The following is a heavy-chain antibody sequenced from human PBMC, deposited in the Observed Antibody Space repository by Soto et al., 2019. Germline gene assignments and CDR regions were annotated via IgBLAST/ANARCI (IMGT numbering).Heavy chain of an antibody. CDR3: AGVRPGWFDP. D-gene: IGHD1-1*01. V-gene: IGHV4-59*01. CDR2: IYYSGST. J-gene: IGHJ5*02. CDR1: GGSISSYY. Sequence: SETLSLTCTVSGGSISSYYWSWIRQPPGKGLEWIGYIYYSGSTNYNPSLKSRVTISVDTSKNQFPLKLSSVTAADTAVYYCAGVRPGWFDPWGLGALVTVSS.